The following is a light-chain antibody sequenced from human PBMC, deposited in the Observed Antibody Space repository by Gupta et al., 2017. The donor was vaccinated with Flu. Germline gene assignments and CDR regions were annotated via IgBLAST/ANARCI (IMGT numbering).Light chain of an antibody. CDR2: KNN. J-gene: IGLJ3*02. CDR3: AAWADSRLRV. Sequence: QSVLAQPPSASGTPGQRVIISCSGSSSNIVSHTVRWYQQPPATPRLLLLYKNNQRPSGVPDRFSGSKSGTSASLSISGLQAEDDADYYCAAWADSRLRVFGGGTKVTVL. V-gene: IGLV1-44*01. CDR1: SSNIVSHT.